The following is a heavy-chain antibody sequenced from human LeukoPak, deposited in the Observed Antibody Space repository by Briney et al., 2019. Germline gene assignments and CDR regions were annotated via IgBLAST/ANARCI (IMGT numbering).Heavy chain of an antibody. CDR1: GFTVSSNY. Sequence: PGGSPRLSCAASGFTVSSNYMSWVRQAPGKGLEWVSVIYSGGSTYYADSVKGRFTISRDNSKNTLYLQMNSLRAEDTAVYYCARAGYCSGGSCYSFAFDIWGQGTMVTVSS. D-gene: IGHD2-15*01. V-gene: IGHV3-53*01. J-gene: IGHJ3*02. CDR3: ARAGYCSGGSCYSFAFDI. CDR2: IYSGGST.